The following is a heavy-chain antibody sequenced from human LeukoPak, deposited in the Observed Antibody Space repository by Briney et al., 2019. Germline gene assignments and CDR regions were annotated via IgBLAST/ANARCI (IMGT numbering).Heavy chain of an antibody. D-gene: IGHD2-8*02. CDR2: IYYSGST. V-gene: IGHV4-59*01. Sequence: PSETLPLTCTVSGGSISSYYWSWIRQPPGKGLEWIGYIYYSGSTNYNPSLKSRVTISVDTSKNQFSLKLSSVTAADTAVYYCAREHAGGAIDYWGQGTLVTVSS. CDR1: GGSISSYY. CDR3: AREHAGGAIDY. J-gene: IGHJ4*02.